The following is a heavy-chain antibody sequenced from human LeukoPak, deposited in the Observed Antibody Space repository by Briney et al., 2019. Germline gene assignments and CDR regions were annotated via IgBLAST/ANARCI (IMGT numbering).Heavy chain of an antibody. CDR1: GYTFTSYD. J-gene: IGHJ6*03. CDR3: ARARRITIFGVADYYYYMDV. D-gene: IGHD3-3*01. Sequence: ASVKVSCKASGYTFTSYDINWVRQATGQGLEWMGWMNPNSGNTGYAQKFQGRVIMTRNTSISTAYMELSSLRSEDTAVYYCARARRITIFGVADYYYYMDVWGKGTTVTVSS. V-gene: IGHV1-8*01. CDR2: MNPNSGNT.